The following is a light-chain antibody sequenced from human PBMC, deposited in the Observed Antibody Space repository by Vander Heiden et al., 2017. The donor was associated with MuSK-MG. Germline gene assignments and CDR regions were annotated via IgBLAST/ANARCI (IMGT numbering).Light chain of an antibody. CDR2: GAS. CDR3: QQYNNWPLT. Sequence: ETVMTQSPAILSVSPGERATLSCRAGQSVSNNLAWYQQKPGQAPRLLIYGASTRAAGIPARFSGSGSGTEFTLTINSLQSEDFAVYYCQQYNNWPLTFGEGPRWRSN. V-gene: IGKV3D-15*01. CDR1: QSVSNN. J-gene: IGKJ4*01.